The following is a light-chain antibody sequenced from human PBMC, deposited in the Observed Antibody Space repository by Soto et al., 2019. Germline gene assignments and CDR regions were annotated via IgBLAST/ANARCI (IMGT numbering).Light chain of an antibody. Sequence: DIVMTQSPDSLSVSLGERATINCKSSQTVFHTSYNKDFLAWYQQKAGQPPKLLFYWASTRESGVPARFSGGGSGTDFYLTISSLQPEDVAVYYCQQYYSSVTFDQGTKLEIK. CDR1: QTVFHTSYNKDF. CDR2: WAS. CDR3: QQYYSSVT. J-gene: IGKJ2*01. V-gene: IGKV4-1*01.